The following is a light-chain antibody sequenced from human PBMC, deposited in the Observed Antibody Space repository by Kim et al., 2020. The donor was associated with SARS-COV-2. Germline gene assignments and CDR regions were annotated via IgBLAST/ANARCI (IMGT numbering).Light chain of an antibody. CDR2: QNH. CDR1: SGSITNNY. CDR3: QSYDSGIWV. Sequence: NFMLTQPHSVSASPGKTVTISCTRSSGSITNNYVQWYQQRPGSSPTNVVYQNHQTPAGVPDRFSGSIDSSSNSASLTISGLKTEDEAAYYCQSYDSGIWVFGGGTQLTVL. V-gene: IGLV6-57*01. J-gene: IGLJ3*02.